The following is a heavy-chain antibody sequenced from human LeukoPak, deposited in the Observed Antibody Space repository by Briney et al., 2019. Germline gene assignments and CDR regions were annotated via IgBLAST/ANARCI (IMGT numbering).Heavy chain of an antibody. CDR1: GFTFSSYG. V-gene: IGHV3-48*04. CDR3: ARCGDCDI. CDR2: ISSSGNTI. D-gene: IGHD2-21*01. Sequence: GGSLRLSCAASGFTFSSYGMNWVRQAPGKGLQWVSYISSSGNTIKYADSVKGRFTISRGNARNSLYLQMTSLRAEDTAVYYCARCGDCDIWGQGTMVTVPS. J-gene: IGHJ3*02.